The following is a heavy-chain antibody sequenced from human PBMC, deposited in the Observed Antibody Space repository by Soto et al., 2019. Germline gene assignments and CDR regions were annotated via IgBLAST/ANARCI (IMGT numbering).Heavy chain of an antibody. Sequence: ASLKVSCKASGYTFTSYDINWERQATGQGLEWMGWMNPNSGNTGYAQKFQGRVTMTRNTSISTAYVELSSLRSEDAAVYYCARTTAGNYYYYGMDVWGQGTTVTVSS. CDR2: MNPNSGNT. J-gene: IGHJ6*01. D-gene: IGHD6-13*01. V-gene: IGHV1-8*01. CDR3: ARTTAGNYYYYGMDV. CDR1: GYTFTSYD.